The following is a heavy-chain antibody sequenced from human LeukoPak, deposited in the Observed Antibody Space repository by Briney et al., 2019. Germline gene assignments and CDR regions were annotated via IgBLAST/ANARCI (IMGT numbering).Heavy chain of an antibody. D-gene: IGHD5-24*01. J-gene: IGHJ3*02. CDR2: IWYDGSNK. Sequence: GRSLRLSCAASGFTFSSYGMHWVRQAPGRGLEWVAVIWYDGSNKYYADSVKGRFTISRDNSKNTLYLQMNSLRAEDTAVYYCARPRRDGYRVDDAFDIWGQGTMVTVSS. CDR1: GFTFSSYG. CDR3: ARPRRDGYRVDDAFDI. V-gene: IGHV3-33*01.